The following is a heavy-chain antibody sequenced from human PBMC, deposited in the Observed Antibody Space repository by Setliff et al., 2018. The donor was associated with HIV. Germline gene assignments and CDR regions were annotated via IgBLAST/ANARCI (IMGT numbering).Heavy chain of an antibody. CDR3: AGGLHYGLGKFGY. V-gene: IGHV4-31*03. D-gene: IGHD3-10*01. CDR1: GDSINSGNYY. CDR2: IYYSGST. J-gene: IGHJ4*02. Sequence: LSLTCTVSGDSINSGNYYWSWIRQHPGKGREWIGYIYYSGSTYYSPSLKSRVTISVDRSKKQFSLKLTSVTAADTAVYYCAGGLHYGLGKFGYWGQGTLVTVSS.